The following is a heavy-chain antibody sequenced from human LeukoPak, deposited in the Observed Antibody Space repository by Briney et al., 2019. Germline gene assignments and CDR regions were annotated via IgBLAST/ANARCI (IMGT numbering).Heavy chain of an antibody. D-gene: IGHD2-15*01. Sequence: PGKSLRLSCAASGFSFSNYGSHWVRQAPGKGLEWVAVKGRFTTSRDNAKDTLYLQMNSLTADDTAVYYCARDLQLGRSDGGCYSCNAFDVWGQGTMVTVSS. J-gene: IGHJ3*01. V-gene: IGHV3-33*01. CDR3: ARDLQLGRSDGGCYSCNAFDV. CDR1: GFSFSNYG.